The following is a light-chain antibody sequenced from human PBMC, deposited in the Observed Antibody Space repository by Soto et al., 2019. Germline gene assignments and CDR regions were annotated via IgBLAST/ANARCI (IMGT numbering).Light chain of an antibody. J-gene: IGKJ1*01. Sequence: DIQMTQSPSTLSASVGDRVTITCRASQSISSGLAWYQQKPGKAPKLLIYKASSLESGVPSRFSGSGSGTEFTLTISSLQPDDFATYVCQQYNSYSWTFGQGTKVEIK. V-gene: IGKV1-5*03. CDR1: QSISSG. CDR2: KAS. CDR3: QQYNSYSWT.